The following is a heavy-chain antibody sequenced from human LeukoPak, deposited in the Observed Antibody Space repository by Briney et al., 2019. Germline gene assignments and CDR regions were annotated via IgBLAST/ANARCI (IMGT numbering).Heavy chain of an antibody. V-gene: IGHV4-59*01. D-gene: IGHD1-26*01. Sequence: SEALSLTCSVSGGSINSGYWSWIRQPPGKGLEWIGLLYPSGSTNYNPSLKSRVTISVDTSRTQFSLKLSSMTAADTAVYCCAGGHYPLEYWGQGTLVTVSS. CDR3: AGGHYPLEY. CDR1: GGSINSGY. CDR2: LYPSGST. J-gene: IGHJ4*02.